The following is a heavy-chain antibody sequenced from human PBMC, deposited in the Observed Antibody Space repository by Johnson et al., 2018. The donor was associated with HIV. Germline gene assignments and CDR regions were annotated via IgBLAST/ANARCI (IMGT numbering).Heavy chain of an antibody. J-gene: IGHJ3*02. V-gene: IGHV3-30*02. CDR3: AKVVGSGATGDAFDI. Sequence: QVQLVESGGGVVQPGGSLRLSCAASGFTFSSYGMHWVRQAPGKGLEWVAFIRYDGSNKYYADSVKGRFTISRDNSKNTLYLQMNSRRAEDTAVYYCAKVVGSGATGDAFDIWGQGTMVTVSS. CDR2: IRYDGSNK. CDR1: GFTFSSYG. D-gene: IGHD1-26*01.